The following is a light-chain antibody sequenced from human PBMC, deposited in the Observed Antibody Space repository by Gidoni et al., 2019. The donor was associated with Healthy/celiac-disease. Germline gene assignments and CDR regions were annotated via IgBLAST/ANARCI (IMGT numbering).Light chain of an antibody. Sequence: SYVLTQPPSVSVAPGQTARITCGGNNTGSKSVHWYQQKPGQDPVLVVYDDSDRPSGIPERFSGSNSGNTATLTISRVEAGDEADYYCQVWDSSSDHYVFGTGTKVTVL. CDR3: QVWDSSSDHYV. CDR1: NTGSKS. J-gene: IGLJ1*01. V-gene: IGLV3-21*02. CDR2: DDS.